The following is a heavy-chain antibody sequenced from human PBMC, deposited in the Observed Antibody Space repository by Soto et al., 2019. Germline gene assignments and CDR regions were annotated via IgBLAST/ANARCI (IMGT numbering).Heavy chain of an antibody. D-gene: IGHD3-16*01. Sequence: HPGGSLRLSCSASGFTFSTYAMHWVRQAPGKGLEYVSAISSDGGSAYYTDFVKGRFTISRDNSKNTLYLQMSSLRPEDTAVYYCVKTRLAVGGLMGYYYGMDVWGQGTTVTVSS. J-gene: IGHJ6*02. CDR2: ISSDGGSA. V-gene: IGHV3-64D*08. CDR1: GFTFSTYA. CDR3: VKTRLAVGGLMGYYYGMDV.